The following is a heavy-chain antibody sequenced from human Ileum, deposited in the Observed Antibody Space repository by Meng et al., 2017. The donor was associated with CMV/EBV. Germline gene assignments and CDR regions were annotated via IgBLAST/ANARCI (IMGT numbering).Heavy chain of an antibody. CDR1: GYTFTDHN. Sequence: QVHLLQSGAEVKQPXASVKISCKTSGYTFTDHNIGWVRQAPGQGLEWVGWISLGNGQTVYGHKVQGRVTVTTDTSTSTAYMELRSLRSDDTAMYYCARDVWGFDYWGQGTLVTVSS. CDR2: ISLGNGQT. V-gene: IGHV1-18*04. J-gene: IGHJ4*02. D-gene: IGHD7-27*01. CDR3: ARDVWGFDY.